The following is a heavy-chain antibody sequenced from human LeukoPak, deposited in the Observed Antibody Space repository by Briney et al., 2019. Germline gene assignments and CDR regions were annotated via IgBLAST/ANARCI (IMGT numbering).Heavy chain of an antibody. V-gene: IGHV4-39*07. CDR2: IYYSGST. D-gene: IGHD6-13*01. J-gene: IGHJ4*02. CDR3: AKDSSTWGNLAGHFDS. CDR1: GGSISSSSYY. Sequence: PSETLSPTCTVSGGSISSSSYYWGWIRQPPGKGLEWIGSIYYSGSTYYNPSLKSRVTISVDTSKNQFSLKLSSVTAADTAVYYCAKDSSTWGNLAGHFDSWGQGTLVTVSS.